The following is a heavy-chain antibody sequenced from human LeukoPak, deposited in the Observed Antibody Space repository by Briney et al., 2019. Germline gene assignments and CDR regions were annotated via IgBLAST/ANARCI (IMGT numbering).Heavy chain of an antibody. CDR1: GFTFSTDA. CDR3: VKGGQRYDFWRFDY. J-gene: IGHJ4*02. V-gene: IGHV3-23*01. Sequence: GGSLRLSCVASGFTFSTDAMSWVRQAPGKGLEWVSSISGSGGSTYYAEFVKGRSTISRDNSKNTLYLQMNSLRAEDTAVYYCVKGGQRYDFWRFDYWGQGTLVSVSS. CDR2: ISGSGGST. D-gene: IGHD3-3*01.